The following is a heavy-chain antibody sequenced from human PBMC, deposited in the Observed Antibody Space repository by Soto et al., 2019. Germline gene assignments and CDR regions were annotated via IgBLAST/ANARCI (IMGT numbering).Heavy chain of an antibody. V-gene: IGHV1-18*01. CDR3: ARDRKKRYYYDSSGYSGFDY. D-gene: IGHD3-22*01. CDR2: ISAYNGNT. Sequence: SVKVSCKASGYTFTSYGISWVRQAPGQGLEWMGWISAYNGNTNYAQKLQGRVTMTTDTSTSTAYMELRSLRSDDTAVYYCARDRKKRYYYDSSGYSGFDYWGQGTLVTVSS. J-gene: IGHJ4*02. CDR1: GYTFTSYG.